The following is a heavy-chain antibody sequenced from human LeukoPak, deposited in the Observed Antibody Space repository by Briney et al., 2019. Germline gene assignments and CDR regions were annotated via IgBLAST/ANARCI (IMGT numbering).Heavy chain of an antibody. CDR3: AKTDYDSSGYDRFYYYYMDV. CDR1: GFTFSSYS. J-gene: IGHJ6*03. V-gene: IGHV3-48*01. CDR2: ISSSSSTL. Sequence: PGGSLRLSCAASGFTFSSYSMNWVRQAPGKGLEWVSYISSSSSTLYYAGSVKGRFTISRDNAKNSLYLQMNSLRAEDTAVYYCAKTDYDSSGYDRFYYYYMDVWGKGTTVTVSS. D-gene: IGHD3-22*01.